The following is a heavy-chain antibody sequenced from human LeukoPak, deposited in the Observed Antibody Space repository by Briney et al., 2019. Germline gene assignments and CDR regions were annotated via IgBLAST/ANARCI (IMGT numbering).Heavy chain of an antibody. CDR3: ARDRAAAGLDY. D-gene: IGHD6-13*01. J-gene: IGHJ4*02. CDR1: GFTVSSNY. CDR2: IYSGGST. Sequence: GGSLRLSCAASGFTVSSNYMSWVRQVPGKGLEWVSVIYSGGSTYYADSVKGRFTISRDNSKNTLYLQMNSLRAEDTAVYYCARDRAAAGLDYWGQGTLVTVSS. V-gene: IGHV3-66*01.